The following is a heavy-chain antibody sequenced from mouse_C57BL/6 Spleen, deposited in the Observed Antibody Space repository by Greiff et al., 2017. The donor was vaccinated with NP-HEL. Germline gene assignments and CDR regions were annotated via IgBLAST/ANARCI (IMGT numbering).Heavy chain of an antibody. CDR1: GYTFTSYW. V-gene: IGHV1-69*01. D-gene: IGHD1-1*01. Sequence: QVQLQQSGAELVMPGASVKLSCKASGYTFTSYWMHWVKQRPGQGLEWIGEIDPSDSYTNYNQKFKGKSTLTVDKSSSTAYMQLSSLTSEDSAVYYCARGYYGSSYGWYFDVWGTGATVTVSS. CDR3: ARGYYGSSYGWYFDV. J-gene: IGHJ1*03. CDR2: IDPSDSYT.